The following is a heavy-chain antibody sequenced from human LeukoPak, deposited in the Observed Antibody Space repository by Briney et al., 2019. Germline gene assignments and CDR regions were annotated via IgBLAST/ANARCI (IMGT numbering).Heavy chain of an antibody. D-gene: IGHD3-3*01. CDR3: ARDRRYDFWSGYIRRGDYYYYGMDV. J-gene: IGHJ6*02. CDR1: GGSISSGDYY. CDR2: IYYSGST. Sequence: PSETLSLTCTVSGGSISSGDYYWSWIRQPPGKGLEWIGYIYYSGSTYYNPSLKSRVTISVDTSKNQSSLKLSSVTAADTAVYYCARDRRYDFWSGYIRRGDYYYYGMDVWGQGTTVTVSS. V-gene: IGHV4-30-4*01.